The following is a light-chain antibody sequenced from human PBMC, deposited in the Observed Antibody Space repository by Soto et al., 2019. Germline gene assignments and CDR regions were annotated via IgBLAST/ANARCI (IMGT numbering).Light chain of an antibody. J-gene: IGKJ4*01. CDR3: MQALQLLT. V-gene: IGKV2-28*01. CDR2: LGS. CDR1: QSLLHSNGYNY. Sequence: DLVMTQSPLSLPVTPGEPASISCRSSQSLLHSNGYNYLDWYLQKPGQSPQLLIYLGSNRASGVTDRYSGSGTGTDFTLKISRVEAEDVGVYYCMQALQLLTFGGGTKVEIK.